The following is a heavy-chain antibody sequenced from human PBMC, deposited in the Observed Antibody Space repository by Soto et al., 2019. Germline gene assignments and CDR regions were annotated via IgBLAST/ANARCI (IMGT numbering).Heavy chain of an antibody. V-gene: IGHV4-59*01. CDR1: GDSFTRNY. J-gene: IGHJ5*02. Sequence: QVQLQESGPGLVKPSETLSLTCTVSGDSFTRNYWTWIRQSPRKGLEWIGHIYYSGSTKYNPSLKSRVIISIDTSKNHFSLRLTSVTAADTATYYCAIIGGDYGSNNWIDPWGQGALVTVSS. CDR3: AIIGGDYGSNNWIDP. D-gene: IGHD4-17*01. CDR2: IYYSGST.